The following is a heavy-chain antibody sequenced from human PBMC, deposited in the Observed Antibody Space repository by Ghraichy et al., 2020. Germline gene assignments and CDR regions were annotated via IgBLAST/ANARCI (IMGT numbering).Heavy chain of an antibody. Sequence: TLSLTCTVSGGSISGYYWSWIRQPPGKGLEWIGYIYYSGSTNYNPSLKSRVTISVDTSKNQFSLKLSSVTAADTAVYYCARGYYDSSGSRYYFDYWGQGTLVTVSS. J-gene: IGHJ4*02. CDR1: GGSISGYY. CDR2: IYYSGST. CDR3: ARGYYDSSGSRYYFDY. V-gene: IGHV4-59*01. D-gene: IGHD3-22*01.